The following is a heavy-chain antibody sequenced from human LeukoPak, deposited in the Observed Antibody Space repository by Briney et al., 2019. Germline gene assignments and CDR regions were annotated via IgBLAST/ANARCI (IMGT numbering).Heavy chain of an antibody. Sequence: PGGSLRLSCAASGFTFSTYWMSWVRQAPGKGLEWVANIKQDGSQKYYVDSVKGRFTISRDNAKNSLYLQMNSLRAEDTAVYYCARTGIAAAGTLGTISNWGQGTLVTVSS. CDR3: ARTGIAAAGTLGTISN. D-gene: IGHD6-13*01. J-gene: IGHJ4*02. CDR1: GFTFSTYW. V-gene: IGHV3-7*03. CDR2: IKQDGSQK.